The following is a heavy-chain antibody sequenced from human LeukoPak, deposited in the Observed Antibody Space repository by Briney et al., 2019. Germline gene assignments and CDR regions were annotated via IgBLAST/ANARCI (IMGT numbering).Heavy chain of an antibody. J-gene: IGHJ4*02. CDR1: GGSISSSSYY. D-gene: IGHD3-10*01. V-gene: IGHV4-39*01. Sequence: PSETLSLTCTVSGGSISSSSYYWGWIRQLPGKGLEWIGSIYYSGSTYYNPSLKSRVTISVDTSKNQFSLKLSSVTAADTAVYYCARRARGFGESPFDYWGQGTLVTVSS. CDR2: IYYSGST. CDR3: ARRARGFGESPFDY.